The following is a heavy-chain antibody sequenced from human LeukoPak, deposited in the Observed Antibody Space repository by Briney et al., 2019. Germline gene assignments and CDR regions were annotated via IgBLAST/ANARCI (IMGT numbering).Heavy chain of an antibody. V-gene: IGHV4-59*01. CDR1: GGSISSYY. CDR2: IYYSGST. J-gene: IGHJ3*02. D-gene: IGHD5-24*01. Sequence: SETLSLTCTVSGGSISSYYWSWIRQPPGKGQERIGYIYYSGSTNYNPSLKSRVTISVDTSKNQFSLKLSSVAAADTAVYYCARGLLDGYTHPAAFDIWGQGTMVTVSS. CDR3: ARGLLDGYTHPAAFDI.